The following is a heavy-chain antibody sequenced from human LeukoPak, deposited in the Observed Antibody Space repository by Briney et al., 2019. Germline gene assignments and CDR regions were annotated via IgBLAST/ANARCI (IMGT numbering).Heavy chain of an antibody. V-gene: IGHV4-31*03. J-gene: IGHJ4*02. CDR2: IYYTGST. CDR3: ARLSCGSTSCPFDY. CDR1: GGSISSGGYY. Sequence: PSETLSLTCTVSGGSISSGGYYWSWIRQLPGKGLEWIGYIYYTGSTYYNPSLKSRVTISVDTSKNQFSLKLSSVTAADTAVYYCARLSCGSTSCPFDYWGQGTLVTVSS. D-gene: IGHD2-2*01.